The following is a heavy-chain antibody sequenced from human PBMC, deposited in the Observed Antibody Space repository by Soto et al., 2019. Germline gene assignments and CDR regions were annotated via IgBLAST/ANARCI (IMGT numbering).Heavy chain of an antibody. CDR3: AKEMITFGDFNYYYMDV. Sequence: EVQLVESWGGLVQPGRSLRLACAASGFTFDQYTMHWVRQAPGKGLEWVSSITWHSGTIGYADSVKGRFTISRDNAKNSLYLQMNSLRGEDTALYYCAKEMITFGDFNYYYMDVWGNGTTVTVSS. V-gene: IGHV3-9*01. D-gene: IGHD3-16*01. J-gene: IGHJ6*03. CDR2: ITWHSGTI. CDR1: GFTFDQYT.